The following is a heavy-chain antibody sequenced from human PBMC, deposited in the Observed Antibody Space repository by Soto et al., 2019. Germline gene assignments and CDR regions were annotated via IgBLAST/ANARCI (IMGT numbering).Heavy chain of an antibody. Sequence: QMQLVESGGGVVQPGRSLRLSCEASGFSFSNYAMHWVRQAPGKGLEWVSVIAYDGSNKYYADSVKGRFTMSRDNSKNTLYLQMNCLRAEDTAVYYCTGNYYDDNHALYYGLDVWGQGITVSVSS. D-gene: IGHD3-22*01. J-gene: IGHJ6*02. CDR2: IAYDGSNK. CDR1: GFSFSNYA. CDR3: TGNYYDDNHALYYGLDV. V-gene: IGHV3-30-3*01.